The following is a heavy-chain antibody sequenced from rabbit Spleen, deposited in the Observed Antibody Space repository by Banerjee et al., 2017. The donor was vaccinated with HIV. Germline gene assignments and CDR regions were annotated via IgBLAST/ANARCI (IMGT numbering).Heavy chain of an antibody. Sequence: QSLEESGGGLVKPGASLTLTCTASGFDLSSHYYMCWVRQAPGKGLEWIACIWASSGSTYYASWAKGRFTISKTSSTTVTLQMTSLTAADTATYFCARAIVPWLGLTRLDLWGPGTLVTVS. J-gene: IGHJ3*01. CDR3: ARAIVPWLGLTRLDL. D-gene: IGHD4-1*01. CDR1: GFDLSSHYY. CDR2: IWASSGST. V-gene: IGHV1S40*01.